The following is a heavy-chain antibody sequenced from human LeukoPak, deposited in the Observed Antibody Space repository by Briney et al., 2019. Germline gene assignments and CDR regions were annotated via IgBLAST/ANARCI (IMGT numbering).Heavy chain of an antibody. CDR2: ISSSSNTI. V-gene: IGHV3-48*01. J-gene: IGHJ4*02. D-gene: IGHD4-11*01. CDR1: GFTLSSYS. CDR3: ARAPPYNNYPFHFDY. Sequence: GGSLRLSCAASGFTLSSYSMNWVRQTPGKGLEWVSYISSSSNTIYYADSVKDRFTISRDNAKNSLYLQMNSLRAEDTAVYYCARAPPYNNYPFHFDYWGQGTPVTVSS.